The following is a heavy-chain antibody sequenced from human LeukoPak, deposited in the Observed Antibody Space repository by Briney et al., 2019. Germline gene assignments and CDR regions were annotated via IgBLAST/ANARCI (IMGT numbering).Heavy chain of an antibody. CDR2: INHSGST. J-gene: IGHJ4*02. Sequence: SSETLSLTCAVYGGSFSGYYWSWIRQPPGKGLEWIGEINHSGSTNYNPSLKSRVTISVDTSKNQFSLKLSSVTAADTAVYYCARTGWWLSARNFDYWGQGTLVTVSS. V-gene: IGHV4-34*01. D-gene: IGHD2-15*01. CDR1: GGSFSGYY. CDR3: ARTGWWLSARNFDY.